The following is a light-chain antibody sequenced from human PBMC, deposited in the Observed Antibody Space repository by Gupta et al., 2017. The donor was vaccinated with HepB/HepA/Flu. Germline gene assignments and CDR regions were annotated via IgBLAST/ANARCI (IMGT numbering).Light chain of an antibody. CDR2: GAS. CDR3: LQYNNWYT. CDR1: QSVNSD. J-gene: IGKJ2*01. V-gene: IGKV3-15*01. Sequence: EVVMTQSPVTLSVSPGERATLSCRTGQSVNSDLAWYQQNPGQAPRLLIYGASTTATAFPARFSGSGSGTEFTLTINSLQSEDFAVYYCLQYNNWYTFGQGTKLEIK.